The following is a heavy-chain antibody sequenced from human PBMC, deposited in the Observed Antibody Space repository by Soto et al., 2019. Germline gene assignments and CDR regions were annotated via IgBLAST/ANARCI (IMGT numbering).Heavy chain of an antibody. J-gene: IGHJ6*02. CDR2: IGTAGDT. Sequence: GGSLRLSCAASGFTFSSYDMHWVRQATGKGLEWVSAIGTAGDTYYPGSVKCRFTISRENAKNTLYLQMNSLRAGDTAVYYCARDCFLDWLFDDLGQKTYYYGMDVWGQGTTVTVSS. V-gene: IGHV3-13*01. D-gene: IGHD3-3*01. CDR3: ARDCFLDWLFDDLGQKTYYYGMDV. CDR1: GFTFSSYD.